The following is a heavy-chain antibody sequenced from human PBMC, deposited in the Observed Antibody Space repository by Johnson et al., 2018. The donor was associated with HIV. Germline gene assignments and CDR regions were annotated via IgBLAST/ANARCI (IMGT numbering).Heavy chain of an antibody. V-gene: IGHV3-20*04. J-gene: IGHJ3*02. CDR1: GFTFGDYA. CDR2: INWNGGST. D-gene: IGHD6-6*01. Sequence: VHLVESGGGLVQPGRSLRLSCTASGFTFGDYAMSWVRQAPGKGLEWVSGINWNGGSTGYGDSVKGRFTISRDNAKNSLYLQMNSLRAEDTAVYYCAKDMGRYSSSSAAFDIWGQGTMVTVSS. CDR3: AKDMGRYSSSSAAFDI.